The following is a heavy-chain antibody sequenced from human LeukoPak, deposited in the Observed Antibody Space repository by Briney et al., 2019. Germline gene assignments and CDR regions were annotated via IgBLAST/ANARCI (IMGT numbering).Heavy chain of an antibody. CDR2: IYYSGST. CDR1: GGFISSYY. CDR3: ARAWGPTYYFDY. J-gene: IGHJ4*02. D-gene: IGHD7-27*01. Sequence: PSETLSLTCTVSGGFISSYYWSWIRQPPGKGLEWIGYIYYSGSTYYNPSLKSRVTISVDTSKNQFSLKLSSVTAADTAVYYCARAWGPTYYFDYWGQGTLVTVSS. V-gene: IGHV4-59*12.